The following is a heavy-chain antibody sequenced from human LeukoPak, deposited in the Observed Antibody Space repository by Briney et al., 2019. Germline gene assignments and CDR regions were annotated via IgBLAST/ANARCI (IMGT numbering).Heavy chain of an antibody. Sequence: SGGSLRLSCAASGFAFNSFAMNWVRQAPGKGLEWVSSISNSDGSSHYADFVKGRFTISRDNSENTLHLQMNSLRAEDTAVYYCAKSLGVGGYTRYKGFDHWGQGTLVTVSS. D-gene: IGHD3-16*02. J-gene: IGHJ4*02. CDR3: AKSLGVGGYTRYKGFDH. CDR1: GFAFNSFA. CDR2: ISNSDGSS. V-gene: IGHV3-23*01.